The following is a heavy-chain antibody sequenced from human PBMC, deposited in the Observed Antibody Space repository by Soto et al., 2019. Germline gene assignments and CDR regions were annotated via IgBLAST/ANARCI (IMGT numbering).Heavy chain of an antibody. Sequence: ASVKVSCKASGYTFTGYYMHWVRQAPGQGLEWMGWINPNSGGTNYAQKFQGRVTMTRDTSISTAYMELSRLRSDDTAVYYCARGKLELRSNLGYWGQGTLVTVSS. D-gene: IGHD1-7*01. CDR3: ARGKLELRSNLGY. CDR1: GYTFTGYY. CDR2: INPNSGGT. J-gene: IGHJ4*02. V-gene: IGHV1-2*02.